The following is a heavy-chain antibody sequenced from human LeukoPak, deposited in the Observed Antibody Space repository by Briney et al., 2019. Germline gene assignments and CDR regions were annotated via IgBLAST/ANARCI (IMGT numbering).Heavy chain of an antibody. CDR2: ISGSGGST. CDR3: ARQPNYGDYVDS. J-gene: IGHJ4*02. D-gene: IGHD4-17*01. V-gene: IGHV3-23*01. Sequence: GGSLRLSCAASGFTFSRCAMSWVRQAPGKGLEWVSGISGSGGSTFYADSVKGRFTISRDNSKNSLYLQMNSLRAEDTAVFYCARQPNYGDYVDSWGQGTLVTASS. CDR1: GFTFSRCA.